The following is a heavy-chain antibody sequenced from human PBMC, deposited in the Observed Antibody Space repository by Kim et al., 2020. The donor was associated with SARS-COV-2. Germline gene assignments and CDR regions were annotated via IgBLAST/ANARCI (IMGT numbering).Heavy chain of an antibody. D-gene: IGHD3-10*01. CDR3: ARETPGVRGVIQALYYYYGMDV. CDR1: GGSISSGSYY. V-gene: IGHV4-61*02. CDR2: IYTSGST. Sequence: SETLSLTCTVSGGSISSGSYYWSWIRQPAGKGLEWIGRIYTSGSTNYNPSLKSRVTISVDTSKNQFSLKLSSVTAADTAVYYCARETPGVRGVIQALYYYYGMDVWGQGTTVTVSS. J-gene: IGHJ6*02.